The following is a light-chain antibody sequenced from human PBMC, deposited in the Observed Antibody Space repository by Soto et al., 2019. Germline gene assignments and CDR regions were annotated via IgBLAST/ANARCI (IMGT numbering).Light chain of an antibody. CDR1: QSVRSN. J-gene: IGKJ1*01. V-gene: IGKV3-15*01. Sequence: EIVMTQSPATLYASPGERATLSCRASQSVRSNLAWYQQKPGQAPSLLIYGASTRATGIPARFSGSGSGTECTLSIGSLQSEDFAVYYCHQYNDWPPTFGQGTKVEIK. CDR2: GAS. CDR3: HQYNDWPPT.